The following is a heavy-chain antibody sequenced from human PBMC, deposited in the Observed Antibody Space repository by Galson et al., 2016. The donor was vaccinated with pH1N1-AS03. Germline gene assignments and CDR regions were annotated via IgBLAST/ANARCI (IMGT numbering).Heavy chain of an antibody. Sequence: SLRLSCAVSGFSVEDNYITWVRQAPGKGLEWVAVMYSGGSTYYAGSVRGRFTISRDTSRDTVFLQMNSLRGDDSALYFCARARLLPDPLDVWGQGTMVTVSS. CDR3: ARARLLPDPLDV. J-gene: IGHJ3*01. V-gene: IGHV3-53*01. CDR1: GFSVEDNY. D-gene: IGHD3-10*01. CDR2: MYSGGST.